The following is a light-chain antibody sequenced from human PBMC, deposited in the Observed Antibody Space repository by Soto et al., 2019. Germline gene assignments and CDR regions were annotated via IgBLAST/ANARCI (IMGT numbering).Light chain of an antibody. CDR1: QSVSSNY. J-gene: IGKJ1*01. V-gene: IGKV3-20*01. Sequence: EIVLSQSPGTLSLSPGERATLSCRASQSVSSNYLAWYQQKSGQAPRLLTDNAFTRATGVPARFSGSGSGTDFTLTISSLQSEDFAVYYCQQYGSSQTFGQGTKV. CDR3: QQYGSSQT. CDR2: NAF.